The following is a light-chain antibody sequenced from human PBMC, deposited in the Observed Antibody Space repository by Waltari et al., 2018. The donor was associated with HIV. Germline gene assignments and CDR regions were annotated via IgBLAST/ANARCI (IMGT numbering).Light chain of an antibody. Sequence: QSALTQPHSVSGSPGQAVTLSCTGTSSDVGGYNYVSWYQRHPGKAPKLMIYDVTKRPSGVPYRFSGSKSGNTASLTISGLQAEDDAEYYCCSYAGTWLFGGGTKLTVL. CDR1: SSDVGGYNY. CDR3: CSYAGTWL. CDR2: DVT. J-gene: IGLJ3*02. V-gene: IGLV2-11*01.